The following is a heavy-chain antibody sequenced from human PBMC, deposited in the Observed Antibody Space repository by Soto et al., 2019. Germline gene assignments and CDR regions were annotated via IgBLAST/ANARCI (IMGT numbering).Heavy chain of an antibody. CDR3: VRGGSYPDFYFDF. CDR1: GGSISSSGYY. D-gene: IGHD1-26*01. Sequence: QVQLQESGPGLVKPSETLSLTCTVAGGSISSSGYYWGWIRQPPGQGLEWIGNIYYRGNTHYSPSRQSPVTISVDTSRNQFSRQLRSVTDAETAVYYCVRGGSYPDFYFDFWGQGTLVIVSS. CDR2: IYYRGNT. V-gene: IGHV4-39*01. J-gene: IGHJ4*02.